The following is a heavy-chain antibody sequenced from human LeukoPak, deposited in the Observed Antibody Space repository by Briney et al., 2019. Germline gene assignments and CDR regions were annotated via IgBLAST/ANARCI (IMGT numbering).Heavy chain of an antibody. CDR3: ANTAVAAHYYFDY. D-gene: IGHD6-19*01. Sequence: GGSLRLSCVASGLTFTSYAMSWVRQVPGKGLEWVSTIGINSASAYYTDTVKGRFTISRDDSKNTLYLQMNRLTAEDTALYYCANTAVAAHYYFDYWGQGTLVTVSS. V-gene: IGHV3-23*01. J-gene: IGHJ4*02. CDR1: GLTFTSYA. CDR2: IGINSASA.